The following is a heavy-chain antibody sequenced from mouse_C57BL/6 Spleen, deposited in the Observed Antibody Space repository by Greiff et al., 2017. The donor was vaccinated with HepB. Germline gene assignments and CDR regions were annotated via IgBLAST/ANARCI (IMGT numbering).Heavy chain of an antibody. CDR3: AREGLDVDFDD. CDR2: IDPEDGDT. CDR1: GFNFKDYY. J-gene: IGHJ2*01. Sequence: EVQLQQSGAELVKPGASVKLSCTASGFNFKDYYMHWVKQRTEQGLEWIGRIDPEDGDTKYAPKFQGKATITADTSSNTAYLQLSSLTSEDTAVYYCAREGLDVDFDDWGQGTTLTVSS. V-gene: IGHV14-2*01. D-gene: IGHD3-3*01.